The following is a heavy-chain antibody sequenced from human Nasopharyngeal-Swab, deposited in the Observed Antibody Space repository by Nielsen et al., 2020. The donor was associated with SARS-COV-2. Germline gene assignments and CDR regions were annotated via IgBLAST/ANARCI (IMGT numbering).Heavy chain of an antibody. D-gene: IGHD6-6*01. CDR3: ARYIIAARPLYYYYGMDV. CDR1: GFTFSSYS. CDR2: IGSSSSYI. J-gene: IGHJ6*02. Sequence: GGSLRLSCAASGFTFSSYSMNWVRQAPGKGLEWVSSIGSSSSYIYYADSVKGRFTISRDNAKNSLYLQMNSLRAEDTAVYYCARYIIAARPLYYYYGMDVWGQGTTVTVSS. V-gene: IGHV3-21*01.